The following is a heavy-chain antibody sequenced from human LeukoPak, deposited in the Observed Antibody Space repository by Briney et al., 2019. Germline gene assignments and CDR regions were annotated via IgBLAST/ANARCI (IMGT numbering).Heavy chain of an antibody. Sequence: PGGSLRLSCAASGFTFSSYSMNWVRQAPGKGLEWVSSISSGSSYIYYADSVKGRFTISRDNAKNSLYLQMNSLRAEDTAVYYCAREMATVSSIWGQGTMVTASS. D-gene: IGHD5-12*01. CDR3: AREMATVSSI. CDR1: GFTFSSYS. CDR2: ISSGSSYI. J-gene: IGHJ3*02. V-gene: IGHV3-21*01.